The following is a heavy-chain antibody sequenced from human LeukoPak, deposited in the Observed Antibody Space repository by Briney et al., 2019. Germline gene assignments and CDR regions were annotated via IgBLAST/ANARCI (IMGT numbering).Heavy chain of an antibody. Sequence: ASVKVSCKASGYTLTSYDINRVRQATGQGLEWMGWMNPNSGNTGYAQKFQGRVTMTRNTSISTAYMELSSLRSEDTAVYYCARGRGKAAAGGKNWFDPWGQGTLVTVSS. CDR1: GYTLTSYD. J-gene: IGHJ5*02. CDR2: MNPNSGNT. D-gene: IGHD6-13*01. CDR3: ARGRGKAAAGGKNWFDP. V-gene: IGHV1-8*01.